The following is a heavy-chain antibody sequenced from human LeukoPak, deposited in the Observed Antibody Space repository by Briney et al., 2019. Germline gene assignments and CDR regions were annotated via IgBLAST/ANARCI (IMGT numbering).Heavy chain of an antibody. Sequence: GRSLRLSCAASGFTFSSYGMHWVRQAPGKGLEWVAVIWYDGSTKYYADSVKGRFTISRDNSKNTLYLQMNSLRAEDTAVYYCAREATVLLWFGEFYCYYGMDVWGQGTTVTVSS. V-gene: IGHV3-33*01. CDR3: AREATVLLWFGEFYCYYGMDV. D-gene: IGHD3-10*01. CDR1: GFTFSSYG. CDR2: IWYDGSTK. J-gene: IGHJ6*02.